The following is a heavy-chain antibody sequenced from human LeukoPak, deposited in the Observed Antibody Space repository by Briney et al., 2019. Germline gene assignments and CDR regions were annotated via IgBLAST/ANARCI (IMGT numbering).Heavy chain of an antibody. V-gene: IGHV3-9*01. CDR3: ANDRHNYYYYGMDV. CDR1: GFTFDDYA. CDR2: ISWNSGSI. J-gene: IGHJ6*02. Sequence: GGSLRLSCAASGFTFDDYAMHWVRQAPGKGLEWVSGISWNSGSIGYADSVKGRFTISRDNAKNSLYLQMNSLRAEDTALYYCANDRHNYYYYGMDVWGQGTTVTVSS.